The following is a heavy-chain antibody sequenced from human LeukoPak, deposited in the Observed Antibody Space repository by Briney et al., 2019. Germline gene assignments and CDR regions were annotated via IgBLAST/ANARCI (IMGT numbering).Heavy chain of an antibody. CDR3: ARGDFTVTTFDY. CDR1: GFNFASNW. Sequence: PGGSLRLSCAASGFNFASNWMHWVRQTPGKGLVWVSRINSGGSGTSYADSVEGRFTISRDNAKNTLYLQMNSLRAEDTAVYYCARGDFTVTTFDYWGQGTLVTVSS. CDR2: INSGGSGT. D-gene: IGHD4-17*01. V-gene: IGHV3-74*01. J-gene: IGHJ4*02.